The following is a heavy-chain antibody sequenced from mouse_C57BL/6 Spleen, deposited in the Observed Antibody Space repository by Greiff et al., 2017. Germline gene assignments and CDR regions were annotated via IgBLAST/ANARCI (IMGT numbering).Heavy chain of an antibody. D-gene: IGHD1-1*01. V-gene: IGHV2-6*01. CDR1: GFSLTSYG. CDR3: ARTTVGYAMDY. J-gene: IGHJ4*01. Sequence: VKLMESGPGLVAPSQSLSITCTVSGFSLTSYGVDWVRQSPGKGLEWLGVIWGVGSTNYNSALKSRLSIRKDNSKSQVFLKMNSLQTDDTAMYYCARTTVGYAMDYWGQGTSVTVSS. CDR2: IWGVGST.